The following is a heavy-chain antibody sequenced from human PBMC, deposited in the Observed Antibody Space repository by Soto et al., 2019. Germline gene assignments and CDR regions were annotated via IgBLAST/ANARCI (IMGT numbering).Heavy chain of an antibody. D-gene: IGHD1-26*01. CDR2: VFYGGGT. Sequence: SETLSLTCTVSGGSISNYYWNWIRQSPGKGLESIGYVFYGGGTHYNPSFSSRVTISADTSKNQFSLNLRSVTAADTAVYYCARGSGSYDEGDYPGPVILVTVSS. V-gene: IGHV4-59*01. CDR1: GGSISNYY. CDR3: ARGSGSYDEGDY. J-gene: IGHJ4*02.